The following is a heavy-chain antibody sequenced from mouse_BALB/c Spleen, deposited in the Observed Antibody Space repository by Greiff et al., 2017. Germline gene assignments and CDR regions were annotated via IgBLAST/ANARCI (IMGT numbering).Heavy chain of an antibody. CDR1: GYTFTSYW. CDR2: INPSTGYT. Sequence: QVHVKQSGAELAKPGASVKMSCKASGYTFTSYWMHWVKQRPGQGLEWIGYINPSTGYTEYNQKFKDKATLTADKSSSTAYMQLSSLTSEDSAVYYCGTGTGYFDVWGAGTTVTVSS. CDR3: GTGTGYFDV. D-gene: IGHD4-1*01. J-gene: IGHJ1*01. V-gene: IGHV1-7*01.